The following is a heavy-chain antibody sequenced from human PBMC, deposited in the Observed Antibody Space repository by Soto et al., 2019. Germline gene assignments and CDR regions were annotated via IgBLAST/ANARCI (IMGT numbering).Heavy chain of an antibody. Sequence: ASVKVSCKASGYTFTSYYMDWQRQPPGQGLEWMGIINPSGGSTSYAQKFQGRVTMTRDTSTSTVYMELSSLRSEDTAVYYCARLASLIASPIGFDDWAQGTLVAVSS. D-gene: IGHD3-3*02. CDR1: GYTFTSYY. V-gene: IGHV1-46*01. CDR3: ARLASLIASPIGFDD. CDR2: INPSGGST. J-gene: IGHJ4*02.